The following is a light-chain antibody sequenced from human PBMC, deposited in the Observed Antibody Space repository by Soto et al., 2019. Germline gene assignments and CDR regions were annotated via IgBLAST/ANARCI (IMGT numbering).Light chain of an antibody. Sequence: PGARVTLSCRASQSVSSSYLTWYQQKPGQAPRLLIYGASTRATGIPARFSGSGSGTEFTLTISSLQSEDLAVYYCQQYDNWPPWTFGQGTKVDIK. CDR2: GAS. V-gene: IGKV3D-15*01. CDR1: QSVSSSY. CDR3: QQYDNWPPWT. J-gene: IGKJ1*01.